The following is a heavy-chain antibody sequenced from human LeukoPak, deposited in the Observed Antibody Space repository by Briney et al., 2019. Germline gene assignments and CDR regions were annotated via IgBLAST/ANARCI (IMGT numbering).Heavy chain of an antibody. V-gene: IGHV1-2*02. D-gene: IGHD2-2*01. CDR3: ARGYCSSTSCSYFDS. CDR1: GYTFTGYY. Sequence: ASVKVSCKACGYTFTGYYMHWVRQAPGQGLEWMGWINPNSGGTNYAQKFQRRVTMTRDTSISTAYMELSRLRSDDTAVYYCARGYCSSTSCSYFDSWGQGTLVTVSS. J-gene: IGHJ4*02. CDR2: INPNSGGT.